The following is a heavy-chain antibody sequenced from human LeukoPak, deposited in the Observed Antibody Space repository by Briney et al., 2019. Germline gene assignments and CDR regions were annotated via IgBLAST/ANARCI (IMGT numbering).Heavy chain of an antibody. D-gene: IGHD1-26*01. CDR3: GATTVNDAFDI. Sequence: GGSLRLSCAASGFTFSSYAMSWVRQAPGKGLEWVSGISGSAGSTVYTDSVKGRFTISRDNSKNTLYLQMNSLRAEDTAVYYCGATTVNDAFDIWGQGTMVTVSS. J-gene: IGHJ3*02. CDR2: ISGSAGST. V-gene: IGHV3-23*01. CDR1: GFTFSSYA.